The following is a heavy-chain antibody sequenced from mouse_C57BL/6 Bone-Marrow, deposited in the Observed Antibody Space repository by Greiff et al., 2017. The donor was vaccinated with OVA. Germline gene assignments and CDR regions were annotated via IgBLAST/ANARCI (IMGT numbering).Heavy chain of an antibody. D-gene: IGHD1-1*01. CDR3: AREFITPSYWYFDV. CDR2: INPNNGGT. V-gene: IGHV1-26*01. CDR1: GYTFTDYY. Sequence: EVQLQQSGPELVKPGASVKISCKASGYTFTDYYMNWVKQSHGKSLEWIGDINPNNGGTSYNQKFKGKATLTVDKSSSTAYMELRSLTSEDSAVYYCAREFITPSYWYFDVWGTGTTVTVSS. J-gene: IGHJ1*03.